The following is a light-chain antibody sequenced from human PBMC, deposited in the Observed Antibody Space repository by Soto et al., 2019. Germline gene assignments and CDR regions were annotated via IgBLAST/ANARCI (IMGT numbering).Light chain of an antibody. J-gene: IGLJ1*01. CDR3: SSHSATSPYV. Sequence: QSVLTQPASVSGSPGQSITISCTGTSNDVGGYNYVSWYQQQPGKAPKLIIYEVSHRPSGISNRFSGSKSGNTASLTISVLHVEDEADYYCSSHSATSPYVFGTGTKLTVL. V-gene: IGLV2-14*01. CDR2: EVS. CDR1: SNDVGGYNY.